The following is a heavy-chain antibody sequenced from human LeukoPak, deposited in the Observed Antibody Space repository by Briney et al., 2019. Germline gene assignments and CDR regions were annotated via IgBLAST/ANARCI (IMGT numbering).Heavy chain of an antibody. CDR2: INPNSGGT. V-gene: IGHV1-2*02. CDR1: GYTFTGYY. J-gene: IGHJ4*02. D-gene: IGHD4-23*01. Sequence: GASVKVSCKASGYTFTGYYMHWVRQAPGQGLEWMGWINPNSGGTNYAQKFQGRVTMTRDMSISTAYMELSRLRSDDTAVYYCARDQLYGGQPRGFDYWGQGTLVTVSS. CDR3: ARDQLYGGQPRGFDY.